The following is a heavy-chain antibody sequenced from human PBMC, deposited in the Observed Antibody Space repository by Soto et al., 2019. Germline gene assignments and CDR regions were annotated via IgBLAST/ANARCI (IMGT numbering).Heavy chain of an antibody. J-gene: IGHJ3*02. D-gene: IGHD1-26*01. CDR1: GFTFSSYA. V-gene: IGHV3-23*01. CDR2: ISGSGGST. Sequence: GGSLRLSCAASGFTFSSYAMIWVRQAPGKGLEWVSAISGSGGSTYYADSVKGRFTISRDNSKNTLYLQMNSLRAEDTAVYYCAKDRPVGPPPLAPDAFDIWGQGTMVTVSS. CDR3: AKDRPVGPPPLAPDAFDI.